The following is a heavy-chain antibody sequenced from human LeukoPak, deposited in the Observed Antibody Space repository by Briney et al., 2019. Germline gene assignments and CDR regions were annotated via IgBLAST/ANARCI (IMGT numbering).Heavy chain of an antibody. J-gene: IGHJ4*02. CDR3: ARDGHYDSSGYSCDY. V-gene: IGHV3-23*01. CDR2: ISGSSGST. Sequence: GGSLRLSCAASGFTFSSYAMSWVRQAPGKGLEWVSTISGSSGSTYYADSVKGRFTISRDNAKQSLYLQMNSLGAEDTAVYYCARDGHYDSSGYSCDYWGQGTLVTVSS. D-gene: IGHD3-22*01. CDR1: GFTFSSYA.